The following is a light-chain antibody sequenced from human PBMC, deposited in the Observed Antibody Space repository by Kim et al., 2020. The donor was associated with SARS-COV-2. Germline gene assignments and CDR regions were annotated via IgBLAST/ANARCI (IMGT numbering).Light chain of an antibody. CDR1: SGSIASNY. Sequence: GKTVTISCTRSSGSIASNYVQWYQQRPGSYPTTVIYEDNQRPSGVPDRFSGSIDSSSNSASLTISRLKTEDEADYYCQSYDSSNRVFGGGTQLTVL. CDR2: EDN. V-gene: IGLV6-57*01. CDR3: QSYDSSNRV. J-gene: IGLJ3*02.